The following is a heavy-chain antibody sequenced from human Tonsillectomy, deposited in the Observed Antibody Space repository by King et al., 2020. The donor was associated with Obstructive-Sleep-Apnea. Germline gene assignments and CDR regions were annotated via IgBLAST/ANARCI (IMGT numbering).Heavy chain of an antibody. Sequence: VQLVESGGGLVQPGGSLRLSCAASGFTFSRYWMSWVRQAPGKGLEWVANIKQDGSEKYYVDSVKGRFTISRDNAKNSLYLQMNSLRAEDTAVYYCARDKERITMVRGVMGAFDIWGQGTMVTVSS. D-gene: IGHD3-10*01. V-gene: IGHV3-7*03. CDR1: GFTFSRYW. CDR3: ARDKERITMVRGVMGAFDI. J-gene: IGHJ3*02. CDR2: IKQDGSEK.